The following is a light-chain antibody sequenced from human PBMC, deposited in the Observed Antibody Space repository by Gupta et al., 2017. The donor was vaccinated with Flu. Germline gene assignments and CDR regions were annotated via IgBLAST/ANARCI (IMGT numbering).Light chain of an antibody. CDR2: SVN. J-gene: IGLJ1*01. Sequence: QPPLPHPPPGSGPPGKSITITCMGTISDIGTFDYVSWYQQHPGKAPKLIIYSVNDRPSGVSHRFSGSKSGNTASLTISGLQPEDEADYFCNSYTPTIPKVFGTGTKVTVL. CDR1: ISDIGTFDY. V-gene: IGLV2-14*03. CDR3: NSYTPTIPKV.